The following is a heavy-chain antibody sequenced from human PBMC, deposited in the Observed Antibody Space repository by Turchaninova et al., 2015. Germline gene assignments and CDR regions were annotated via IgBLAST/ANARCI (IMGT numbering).Heavy chain of an antibody. D-gene: IGHD6-13*01. Sequence: QVQLQQWGAGLLTPSETLSLTFAAYGGSFSGYYWSWIRQPPGTGLEWIGEINHSGSTNYNPSRKSRVTISVDTSKNQFSLKLSSVTAADTAVYYCARGSSWYTHIDYWGQGTLVTVSS. CDR3: ARGSSWYTHIDY. CDR1: GGSFSGYY. J-gene: IGHJ4*02. V-gene: IGHV4-34*01. CDR2: INHSGST.